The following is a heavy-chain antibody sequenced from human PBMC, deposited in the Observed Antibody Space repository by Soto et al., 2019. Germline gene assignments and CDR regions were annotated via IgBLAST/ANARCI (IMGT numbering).Heavy chain of an antibody. D-gene: IGHD5-18*01. CDR1: GGSISSGGYY. V-gene: IGHV4-31*03. CDR3: ARSGYSYGPNPLLY. Sequence: PSETLSLTCTVSGGSISSGGYYWSWIRQHPGKGLEWIGYIYYSGSTYYNPSLKSRVTISVDTSKDQFSLKLSSVTAADTAVYYCARSGYSYGPNPLLYWGQGTLVTSPQ. J-gene: IGHJ4*02. CDR2: IYYSGST.